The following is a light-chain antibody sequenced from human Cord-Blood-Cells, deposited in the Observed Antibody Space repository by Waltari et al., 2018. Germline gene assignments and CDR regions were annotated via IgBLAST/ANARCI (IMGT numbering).Light chain of an antibody. CDR3: QQYYSTPLT. V-gene: IGKV4-1*01. CDR2: WAS. Sequence: DIVMTQSPDSLAVSLGERATINCKSSQSVLYSSNNKNYLAWYQQKPGKPPKLLIYWASTRESGVPDRCSGSGSGTDFTLTISSLQAEDVAVYYCQQYYSTPLTFGGGTKGEIK. J-gene: IGKJ4*01. CDR1: QSVLYSSNNKNY.